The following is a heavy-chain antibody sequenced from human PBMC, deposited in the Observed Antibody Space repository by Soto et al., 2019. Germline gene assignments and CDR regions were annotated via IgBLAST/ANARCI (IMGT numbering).Heavy chain of an antibody. D-gene: IGHD2-2*01. Sequence: QVQLVQSGAEVKKPGSSVKVSCKASGGTFSSYAISWVRQAPGQGLEWMGGIIPISGTANYAQKFQGRVTITADESTSTAYMELSSLRSEDTAVYYCTRSQGSSTSLETYYPYYYGKEDWGQGTTVTLSS. CDR2: IIPISGTA. CDR1: GGTFSSYA. CDR3: TRSQGSSTSLETYYPYYYGKED. J-gene: IGHJ6*02. V-gene: IGHV1-69*01.